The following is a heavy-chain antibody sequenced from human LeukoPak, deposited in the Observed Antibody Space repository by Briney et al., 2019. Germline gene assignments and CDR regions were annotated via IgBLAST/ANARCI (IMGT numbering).Heavy chain of an antibody. CDR2: IYYSGST. V-gene: IGHV4-59*08. CDR3: ARGRGIAGIDY. Sequence: PSETLSLTCTVSGGPISSYYWSWIRQPPGKGLEWIGYIYYSGSTNYNPSLKSRVTISVDTSKNQFSLKLSSVTAADTAVYYCARGRGIAGIDYWGQGTLVTVSS. D-gene: IGHD6-13*01. CDR1: GGPISSYY. J-gene: IGHJ4*02.